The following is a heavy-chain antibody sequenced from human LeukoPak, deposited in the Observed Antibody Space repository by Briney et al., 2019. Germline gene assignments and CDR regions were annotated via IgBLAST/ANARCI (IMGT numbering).Heavy chain of an antibody. J-gene: IGHJ6*03. CDR2: INPSGGST. V-gene: IGHV1-46*01. D-gene: IGHD3-3*01. CDR1: GYTFTTHY. CDR3: ARCDKAYDFWSGYSVYYMDV. Sequence: ASVKVSCKASGYTFTTHYMHWVRQAPGQGLEWMGIINPSGGSTSYAQKFQGRVTMTTDTSTSTAYMELRSLRSDDTAVYYCARCDKAYDFWSGYSVYYMDVWGKGTTVTVSS.